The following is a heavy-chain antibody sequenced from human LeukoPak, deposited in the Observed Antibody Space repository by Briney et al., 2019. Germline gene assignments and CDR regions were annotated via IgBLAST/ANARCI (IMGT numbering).Heavy chain of an antibody. J-gene: IGHJ4*02. CDR1: GGTFSSYA. CDR2: IIPIFGTA. CDR3: ARTVVGAAAYGGYFDY. V-gene: IGHV1-69*06. D-gene: IGHD6-13*01. Sequence: ASVKVSCKASGGTFSSYAISWVRQAPGQGLEWMGGIIPIFGTANYAQKFQGRVTITADKSTSTAYMELSSLRPEDTAVYYCARTVVGAAAYGGYFDYWGQGTLVTVSS.